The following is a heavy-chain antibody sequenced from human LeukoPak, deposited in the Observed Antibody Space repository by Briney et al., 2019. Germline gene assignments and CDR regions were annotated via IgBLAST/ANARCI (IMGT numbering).Heavy chain of an antibody. CDR1: GGSISSDY. D-gene: IGHD1-26*01. J-gene: IGHJ5*02. V-gene: IGHV4-59*01. Sequence: SETLSLTCTVSGGSISSDYWSWIRQPPGKGLEWIGYTHHSGSINYNPSLKSRVTISVDTSKNQSSLKLNSVTAADTAVYYCARDHRVGATWWGFDPWGQGTLVTVSS. CDR3: ARDHRVGATWWGFDP. CDR2: THHSGSI.